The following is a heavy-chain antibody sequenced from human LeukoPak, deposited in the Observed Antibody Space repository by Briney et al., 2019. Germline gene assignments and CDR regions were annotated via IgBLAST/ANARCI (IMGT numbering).Heavy chain of an antibody. CDR2: IYPGDSDT. D-gene: IGHD6-13*01. CDR3: ARRASIAAAGIYYFDY. J-gene: IGHJ4*02. Sequence: WIXWVRQMPGKGLEWMGIIYPGDSDTRYSPSFQGQVTISADKSISTAYLQWSSLKASDTAMYYCARRASIAAAGIYYFDYWGQGTLVTVSS. V-gene: IGHV5-51*01. CDR1: W.